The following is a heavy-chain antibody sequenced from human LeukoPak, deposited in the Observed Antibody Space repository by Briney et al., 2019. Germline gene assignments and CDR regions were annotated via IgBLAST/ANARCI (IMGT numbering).Heavy chain of an antibody. Sequence: GWSLRLSCAASGFTFSSYAMSWVRQAPGKGLEWVSAISGSGGSTYYADSVKGRFTISRDNSKNTLYLQMNSLRAEDTAVYYCASRGISSSWYADYWGQGTLVTVSS. D-gene: IGHD6-13*01. V-gene: IGHV3-23*01. CDR1: GFTFSSYA. CDR2: ISGSGGST. J-gene: IGHJ4*02. CDR3: ASRGISSSWYADY.